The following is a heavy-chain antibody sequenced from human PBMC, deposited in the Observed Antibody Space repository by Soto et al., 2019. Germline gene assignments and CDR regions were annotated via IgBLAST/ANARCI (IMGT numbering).Heavy chain of an antibody. J-gene: IGHJ4*02. CDR3: ARAAGGYYDSSGRELDY. D-gene: IGHD3-22*01. CDR2: IIPIFGTA. V-gene: IGHV1-69*01. Sequence: QVQLVQSGAEVKKPGSSVKVSCKASGGTFSSYAISWVRQAPGQGLEWMGGIIPIFGTANYAQKFQGRVTITADESTSTAYMELSSLRAEDTAVYYCARAAGGYYDSSGRELDYWGQGTLVTVSS. CDR1: GGTFSSYA.